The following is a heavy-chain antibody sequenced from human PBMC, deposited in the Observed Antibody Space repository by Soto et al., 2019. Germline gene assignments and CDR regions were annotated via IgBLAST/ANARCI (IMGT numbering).Heavy chain of an antibody. CDR2: IYYSGST. Sequence: SETLSLTCTVSGGSISSYYWSWIRQPPGKGLEWIGYIYYSGSTNYNPSLKSRVTISVDTSKNQFSLKLSSVTAADTAVYYCARAPGEGESPDYWGQGTLVTVSS. CDR1: GGSISSYY. J-gene: IGHJ4*02. V-gene: IGHV4-59*01. CDR3: ARAPGEGESPDY. D-gene: IGHD3-16*01.